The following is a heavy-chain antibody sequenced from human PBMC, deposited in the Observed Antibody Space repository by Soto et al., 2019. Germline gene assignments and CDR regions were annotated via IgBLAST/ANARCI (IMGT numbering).Heavy chain of an antibody. CDR2: ISSSSSYT. CDR1: GFTFSDYY. CDR3: ARRKYYYDSSGYALDI. Sequence: QVQLVESGGGLVKPGGSLRLSCAASGFTFSDYYMSWICQAPGKGLEWVSYISSSSSYTNYADSVKGRFTISRDNAKNSLYLQMNSLRAEDTAVYYCARRKYYYDSSGYALDIWGQGTMVTVSS. J-gene: IGHJ3*02. D-gene: IGHD3-22*01. V-gene: IGHV3-11*06.